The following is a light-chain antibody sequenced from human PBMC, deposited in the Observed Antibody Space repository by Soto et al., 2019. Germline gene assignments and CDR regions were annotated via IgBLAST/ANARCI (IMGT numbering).Light chain of an antibody. Sequence: QSALTQPASVSGSPGQSITISCTGTSSDVGGYNYVSWYQQHPGKAPKLIIYEVRNRPSGVSNRFSGSKSGNTASLTISGLQAEDEADYYCTSYTTSRSLYVFGTGTKLTVL. CDR3: TSYTTSRSLYV. CDR2: EVR. V-gene: IGLV2-14*01. J-gene: IGLJ1*01. CDR1: SSDVGGYNY.